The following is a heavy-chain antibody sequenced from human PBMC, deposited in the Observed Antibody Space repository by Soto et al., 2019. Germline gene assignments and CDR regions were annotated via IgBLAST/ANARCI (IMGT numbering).Heavy chain of an antibody. V-gene: IGHV3-33*01. CDR1: GFTFSKYG. D-gene: IGHD2-8*01. J-gene: IGHJ6*02. CDR2: IWYDGNTK. Sequence: QVVLVESGGGVVQPGRSLRLSSDASGFTFSKYGMHWVRQAPGQGLEWVALIWYDGNTKYYADSVKGRFTISRDNSGNTVYLQMNSLRAGDTAVYFCAREGGVSTIYGLDVWGQGTTVIVSS. CDR3: AREGGVSTIYGLDV.